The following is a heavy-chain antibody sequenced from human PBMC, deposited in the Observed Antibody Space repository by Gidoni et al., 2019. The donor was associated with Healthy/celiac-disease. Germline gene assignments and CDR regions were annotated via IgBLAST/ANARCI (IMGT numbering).Heavy chain of an antibody. CDR2: IDWDDDK. Sequence: QVTLRESGPALVKPTQTLTLTCTFSGFSLSTSGMCVSWIRQPPGKALEWLARIDWDDDKYYSTSLKTRLTISKDTSKNQVVLTMTNMDPVDTATYYCARFRIAAAGTIFDYWGQGTLVTVSS. CDR1: GFSLSTSGMC. J-gene: IGHJ4*02. V-gene: IGHV2-70*15. CDR3: ARFRIAAAGTIFDY. D-gene: IGHD6-13*01.